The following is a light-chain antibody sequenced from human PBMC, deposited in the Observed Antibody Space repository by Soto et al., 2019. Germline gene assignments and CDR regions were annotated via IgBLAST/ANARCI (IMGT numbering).Light chain of an antibody. CDR2: DAS. J-gene: IGKJ3*01. V-gene: IGKV1-39*01. Sequence: DLQMTQSPSSLSASVGDRVTITCRASQSISRDLSWYQQKPGKAPKLLIYDASSLQSGVPSRFSGSGSGTDFTLTISSLQPEDFAIYYCQQSHSSPRTFGPGTKVEIK. CDR1: QSISRD. CDR3: QQSHSSPRT.